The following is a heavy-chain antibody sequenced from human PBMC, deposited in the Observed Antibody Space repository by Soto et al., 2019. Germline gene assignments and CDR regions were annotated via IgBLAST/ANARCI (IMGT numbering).Heavy chain of an antibody. D-gene: IGHD3-3*01. Sequence: QVQVVQSGDEVKETGASVRVSCKTSGYSFTAYGISWVRQAPGQGLEWMGWISCYNGKTKYAQKVQGRVTMTTETSTSTAYMEVRSLRSDATAIYYCARDAPPPELRFLEWHNYDYNGMDVWGQGTTVTVSS. V-gene: IGHV1-18*01. CDR3: ARDAPPPELRFLEWHNYDYNGMDV. CDR2: ISCYNGKT. J-gene: IGHJ6*02. CDR1: GYSFTAYG.